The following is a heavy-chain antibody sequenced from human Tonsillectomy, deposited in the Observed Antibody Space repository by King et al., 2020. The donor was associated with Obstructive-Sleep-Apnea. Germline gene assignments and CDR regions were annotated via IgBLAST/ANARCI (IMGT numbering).Heavy chain of an antibody. CDR3: ARHLIGYYLHDAFDM. J-gene: IGHJ3*02. CDR2: IYPGDSDT. CDR1: GNSFTNYW. V-gene: IGHV5-51*01. Sequence: AQLVQSGAEVKKPGESLKISCKGSGNSFTNYWIGWVRQMPGKGLEWMGIIYPGDSDTRYSPSFQGQVTISPDKSLSTAYLQGSSLKASDTAMYYCARHLIGYYLHDAFDMWGQGTMVTVSS. D-gene: IGHD3-9*01.